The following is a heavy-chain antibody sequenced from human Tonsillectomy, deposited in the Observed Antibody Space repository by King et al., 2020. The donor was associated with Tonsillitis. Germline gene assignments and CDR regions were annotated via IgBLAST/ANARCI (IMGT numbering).Heavy chain of an antibody. Sequence: QLQESGPGLVKPSETLSLTCTVSGGSISSYYWSWSRQPPGKGLEWIGYIYFSGSTNYNPSLQSRVTISVDTSKNQFSLKLSSVTAADTAVYYCATMRTATDAFDIWGQGTMVTVSS. CDR3: ATMRTATDAFDI. V-gene: IGHV4-59*01. CDR1: GGSISSYY. J-gene: IGHJ3*02. CDR2: IYFSGST.